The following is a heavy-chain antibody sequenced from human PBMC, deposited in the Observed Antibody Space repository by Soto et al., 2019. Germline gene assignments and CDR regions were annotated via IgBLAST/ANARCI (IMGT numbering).Heavy chain of an antibody. V-gene: IGHV3-23*01. Sequence: PGGSLRLSCAASGFTFSSYAMSWVRHAPGKGLEWVSAISGSGGSTYYADSVKGRFTISRDNSKNTLYLQMNSLRAEDTAVYYCAKDLRVMTTVTTDPNYGMDVWGQGTTVTVSS. CDR2: ISGSGGST. CDR1: GFTFSSYA. J-gene: IGHJ6*02. D-gene: IGHD4-17*01. CDR3: AKDLRVMTTVTTDPNYGMDV.